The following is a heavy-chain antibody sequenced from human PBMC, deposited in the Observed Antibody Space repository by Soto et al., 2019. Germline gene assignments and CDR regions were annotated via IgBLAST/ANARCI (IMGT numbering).Heavy chain of an antibody. J-gene: IGHJ6*02. V-gene: IGHV4-61*01. CDR2: TYYSGRT. Sequence: SETLSLTCTVSGGSVSSGSYYWNWIRQPPGKGLEWIGYTYYSGRTNYNPSLKSRVTISIDTSKNQFSLKLSSVTAADTAVYYCARYSGNYNYYYGMDVWGQGTTVTVSS. CDR1: GGSVSSGSYY. D-gene: IGHD1-26*01. CDR3: ARYSGNYNYYYGMDV.